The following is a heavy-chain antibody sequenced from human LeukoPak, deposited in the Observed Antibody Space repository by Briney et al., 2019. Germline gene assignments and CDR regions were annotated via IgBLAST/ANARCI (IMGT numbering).Heavy chain of an antibody. CDR3: ARGLY. CDR2: IFYSGST. Sequence: SGTLSLXCXXXXXXISGSGYYWGWIRQPPGKGLEWIGSIFYSGSTYYNPSLKSRVTISVDTSKNQFSPKVTSVTAADTAVYYCARGLYWGQGTLVTVSS. CDR1: XXXISGSGYY. V-gene: IGHV4-39*01. J-gene: IGHJ4*02.